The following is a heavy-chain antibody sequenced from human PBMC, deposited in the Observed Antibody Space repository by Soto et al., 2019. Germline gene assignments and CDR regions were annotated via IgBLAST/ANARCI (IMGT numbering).Heavy chain of an antibody. D-gene: IGHD5-18*01. J-gene: IGHJ5*02. CDR3: ASRGYGYGYPGDLFAP. V-gene: IGHV1-2*02. CDR2: INPNSGGT. CDR1: GYTFTGYY. Sequence: SSVQVSCKASGYTFTGYYMHWVRQAPGQGLEWMGWINPNSGGTNYAQKFQGRVTMTRDTSISTAYMELSRLRSDDTAVYYCASRGYGYGYPGDLFAPSGQGALDTVSS.